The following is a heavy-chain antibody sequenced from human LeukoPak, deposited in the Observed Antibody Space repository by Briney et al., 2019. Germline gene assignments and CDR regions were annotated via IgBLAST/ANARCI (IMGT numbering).Heavy chain of an antibody. D-gene: IGHD6-19*01. Sequence: PGGSLRLSCPASGFTFNTFWMSWVRQAPGKGPEWVANTKQDGGEKHYVDSVKGRFTISRDNVESSLYLQMNSLTAEDTAVYYCARDNGGTGWVHWGQGTLVTVSS. CDR3: ARDNGGTGWVH. J-gene: IGHJ4*02. V-gene: IGHV3-7*05. CDR2: TKQDGGEK. CDR1: GFTFNTFW.